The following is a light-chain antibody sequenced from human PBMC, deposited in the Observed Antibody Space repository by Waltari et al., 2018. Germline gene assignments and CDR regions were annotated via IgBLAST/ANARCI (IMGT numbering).Light chain of an antibody. V-gene: IGKV3-15*01. CDR1: QSVSSD. J-gene: IGKJ4*01. CDR3: QQYNNWPLT. CDR2: GAS. Sequence: EIVMTQSPATLSVSPGERATLSCRASQSVSSDLAGYQQKPGQAPRRLIDGASTRATGIPARFSGSGSGTEFTLTISSLQSEDFAVYYCQQYNNWPLTFGGGTKVEIK.